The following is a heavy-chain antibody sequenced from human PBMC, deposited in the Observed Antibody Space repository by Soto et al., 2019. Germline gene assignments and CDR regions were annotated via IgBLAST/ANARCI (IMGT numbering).Heavy chain of an antibody. Sequence: AETLYLTSTVYGGSFIGYYWSWIRQPPGEGLEWIGEINHSGSTNYNPSLKSRVTISVDTSKNQFSLKLSSVTAADTAVYYCARYYYGSGGYYYYGMDVWGQGNTVTVSS. J-gene: IGHJ6*02. CDR1: GGSFIGYY. D-gene: IGHD3-10*01. CDR3: ARYYYGSGGYYYYGMDV. V-gene: IGHV4-34*01. CDR2: INHSGST.